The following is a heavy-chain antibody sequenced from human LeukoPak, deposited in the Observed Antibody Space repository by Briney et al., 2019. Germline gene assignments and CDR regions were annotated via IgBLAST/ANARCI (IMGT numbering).Heavy chain of an antibody. V-gene: IGHV3-23*01. Sequence: AGGSLRLSCAASGFTFSSFAMSWFRQAPEKGLELVSGISGSGGSIYYADSAKGRFTVSRDNSKNTLYLQMSSLRAEDRAVYYCANAPGRGWLLSYFANWGQGTLVTVSS. CDR1: GFTFSSFA. CDR3: ANAPGRGWLLSYFAN. CDR2: ISGSGGSI. J-gene: IGHJ4*02. D-gene: IGHD3-3*01.